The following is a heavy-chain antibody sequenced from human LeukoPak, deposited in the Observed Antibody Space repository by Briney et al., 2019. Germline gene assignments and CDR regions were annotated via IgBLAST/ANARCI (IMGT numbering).Heavy chain of an antibody. Sequence: GASVKVSCKASGYTFTGYYMHWVRQAPGQGLEWMGRINPNRGGTNYAQKFQGRVTMTRDTSISTAYMELSRLRSDDTAVYYCASTPLYYDILTGYYTATFDPWGQGTLVTVSS. J-gene: IGHJ5*02. CDR3: ASTPLYYDILTGYYTATFDP. CDR1: GYTFTGYY. D-gene: IGHD3-9*01. CDR2: INPNRGGT. V-gene: IGHV1-2*06.